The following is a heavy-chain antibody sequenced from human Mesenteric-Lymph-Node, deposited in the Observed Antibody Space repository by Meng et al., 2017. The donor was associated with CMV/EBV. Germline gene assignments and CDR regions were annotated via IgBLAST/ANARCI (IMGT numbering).Heavy chain of an antibody. J-gene: IGHJ4*02. CDR2: IKAKTVGGTT. Sequence: FPFRDAYMGWVRQAPGKGLEWVGRIKAKTVGGTTDYAAPVKGRFIISRDDSENTLYLQLNSLKTEDTAFYYCTREDYSSSERGPSFDSWGRGTLVTVSS. V-gene: IGHV3-15*01. D-gene: IGHD3-10*01. CDR3: TREDYSSSERGPSFDS. CDR1: FPFRDAY.